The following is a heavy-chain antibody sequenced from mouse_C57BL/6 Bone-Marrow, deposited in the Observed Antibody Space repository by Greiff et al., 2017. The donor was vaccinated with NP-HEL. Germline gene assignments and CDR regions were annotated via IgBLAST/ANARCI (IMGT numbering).Heavy chain of an antibody. D-gene: IGHD2-4*01. V-gene: IGHV1-76*01. CDR2: IYPGSGNT. CDR1: GYTFTDYY. CDR3: ARGWGLRRGAWFAY. Sequence: VQLQQSGAELVRPGASVKLSCKASGYTFTDYYIHWVKQRPGQGLEWIARIYPGSGNTYYNEKFKGKAPLTADKSSSTAYMQLSSLTSEDSAVDFCARGWGLRRGAWFAYWGQGTLVTVSA. J-gene: IGHJ3*01.